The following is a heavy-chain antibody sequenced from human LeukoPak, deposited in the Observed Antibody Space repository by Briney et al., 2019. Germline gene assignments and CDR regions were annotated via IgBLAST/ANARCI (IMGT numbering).Heavy chain of an antibody. V-gene: IGHV1-2*02. CDR3: ARGSARLAAADLLALLFDY. D-gene: IGHD6-13*01. CDR2: INPNSGGT. J-gene: IGHJ4*02. Sequence: ASVKVSCKASGYTFTGHYMHWVRQAPGQGLEWMGWINPNSGGTNYAQKFQGRVTMTRDTSISTAYMELSRLRSDDTAVYYCARGSARLAAADLLALLFDYWGRGTLVTVSS. CDR1: GYTFTGHY.